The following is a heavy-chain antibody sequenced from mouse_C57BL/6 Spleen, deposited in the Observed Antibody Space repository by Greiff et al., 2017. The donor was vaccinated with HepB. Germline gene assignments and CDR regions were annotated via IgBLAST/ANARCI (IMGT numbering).Heavy chain of an antibody. CDR1: GYTFTDYY. CDR3: AGSRGYARYAMDY. V-gene: IGHV1-19*01. D-gene: IGHD2-2*01. Sequence: VQLQQSGPVLVKPGASVKMSCKASGYTFTDYYMNWVKQSHGKSLEWIGVINPYNGGTSYNQKFKGKATLTVDKSSSTAYMELNSLTSEDSAVYYCAGSRGYARYAMDYWGQGTSVTVSS. CDR2: INPYNGGT. J-gene: IGHJ4*01.